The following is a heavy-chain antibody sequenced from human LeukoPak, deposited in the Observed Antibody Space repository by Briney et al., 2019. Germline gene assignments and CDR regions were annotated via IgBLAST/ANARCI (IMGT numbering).Heavy chain of an antibody. J-gene: IGHJ4*02. CDR1: GFTFSSYA. V-gene: IGHV3-23*01. D-gene: IGHD3-22*01. CDR3: AKNAYYDSSGLNYFDY. Sequence: GGSLRLSCAASGFTFSSYAMHWVRQAPGKGLEWVSAISGSGGSTYYADSVKGRFTISRDNSKNTLYLQMNSLRAEDTAVYYCAKNAYYDSSGLNYFDYWGQGTLVTVSS. CDR2: ISGSGGST.